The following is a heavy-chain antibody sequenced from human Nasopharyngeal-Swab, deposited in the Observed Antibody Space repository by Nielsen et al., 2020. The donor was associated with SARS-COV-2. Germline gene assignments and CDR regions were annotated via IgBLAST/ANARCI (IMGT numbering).Heavy chain of an antibody. CDR1: GYTFTSYG. CDR2: ISAYNGNT. CDR3: ARVPSRDGYNWADY. Sequence: ASVKVSCKASGYTFTSYGISWVRQAPGQGLEWMGWISAYNGNTNYAQKLQGRVTTTTDTSTSTAYMELRSLRSDDTAVYYCARVPSRDGYNWADYWGQGTLVTVSS. V-gene: IGHV1-18*01. J-gene: IGHJ4*02. D-gene: IGHD5-24*01.